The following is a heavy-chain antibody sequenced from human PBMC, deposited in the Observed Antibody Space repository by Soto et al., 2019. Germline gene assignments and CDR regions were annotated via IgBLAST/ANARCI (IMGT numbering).Heavy chain of an antibody. Sequence: ASVKVSCKASGYTFTSYAMHWVRQAPGQRLEWMGWINAGNGNTKYSQKFQGRVTITRDTSASTAYMELSSLRSEDTAVYYCARAEYYDIFKGGLDYYYGMDVSGQGTTVTVSS. CDR3: ARAEYYDIFKGGLDYYYGMDV. CDR1: GYTFTSYA. V-gene: IGHV1-3*01. J-gene: IGHJ6*02. D-gene: IGHD3-9*01. CDR2: INAGNGNT.